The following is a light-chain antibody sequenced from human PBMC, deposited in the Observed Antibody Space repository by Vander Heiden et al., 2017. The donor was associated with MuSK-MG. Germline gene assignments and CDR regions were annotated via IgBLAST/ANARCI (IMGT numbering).Light chain of an antibody. CDR2: QNT. Sequence: SYELTQPPSVSVSPGQPASITCSGDKSGYKDACWDQQKPDHSPVLVIYQNTKRAAGTPERFSGYNAGNTATLTISGTQAVDEDDYYCQAWDSSTVVFGGGTKLTVL. J-gene: IGLJ2*01. V-gene: IGLV3-1*01. CDR3: QAWDSSTVV. CDR1: KSGYKD.